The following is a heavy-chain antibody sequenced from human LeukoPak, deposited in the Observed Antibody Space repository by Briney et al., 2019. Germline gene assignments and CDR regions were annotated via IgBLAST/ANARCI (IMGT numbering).Heavy chain of an antibody. CDR1: GGSISSSSYY. D-gene: IGHD4-17*01. V-gene: IGHV4-39*01. J-gene: IGHJ3*02. CDR2: IYYSGST. CDR3: ARPDYGRNAFDI. Sequence: SETLSLTCTVSGGSISSSSYYWGWIRQPPGKGLEWIGSIYYSGSTYYNPSLKSRVTISVDTSKNQFSLKLSSVTAADTAVYYCARPDYGRNAFDIWGQGTMVTVSS.